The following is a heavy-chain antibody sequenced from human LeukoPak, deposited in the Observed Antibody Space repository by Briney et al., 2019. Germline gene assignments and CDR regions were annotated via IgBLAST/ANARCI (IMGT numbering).Heavy chain of an antibody. Sequence: PSETLSLTCTVSGGSISSSSYYWGWIRQPPGKGLEWIGSIYYSGSTYYNPSLKSRVTISVDTSKNQFSLKLSSVTAADTAVYYCARDGYNERWFDYWGQGTLVTVSS. CDR1: GGSISSSSYY. D-gene: IGHD5-24*01. V-gene: IGHV4-39*02. CDR3: ARDGYNERWFDY. CDR2: IYYSGST. J-gene: IGHJ4*02.